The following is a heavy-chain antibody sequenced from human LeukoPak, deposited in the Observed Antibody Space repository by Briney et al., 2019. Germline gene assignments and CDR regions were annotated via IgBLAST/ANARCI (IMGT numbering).Heavy chain of an antibody. CDR3: ARGKGGTTWWWFDP. Sequence: SETLSLTCAVYGGSFSGYYWSWIRQPPGKGLEWIGEINHSGSTNYNPSLKSRVTISVDTSKNQFSLKLSSVTAADTAVYYCARGKGGTTWWWFDPWGQGTLVTVSS. V-gene: IGHV4-34*01. CDR2: INHSGST. D-gene: IGHD1-7*01. CDR1: GGSFSGYY. J-gene: IGHJ5*02.